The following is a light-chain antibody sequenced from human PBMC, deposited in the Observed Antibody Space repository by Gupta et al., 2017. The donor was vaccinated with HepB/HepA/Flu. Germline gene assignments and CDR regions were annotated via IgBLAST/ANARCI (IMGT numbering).Light chain of an antibody. V-gene: IGKV2-30*01. Sequence: DVVLPQSPLSLPVTLGQSASLSCRSSQSLVYSDRNTYLDWFHQRPGQSPRRLSEKVSTRDSGVPDRFSGSGSGTDFTLNSTKVEAEDIGTYYGMQHTLGHRTFGQGTKVEVK. CDR2: KVS. CDR3: MQHTLGHRT. J-gene: IGKJ1*01. CDR1: QSLVYSDRNTY.